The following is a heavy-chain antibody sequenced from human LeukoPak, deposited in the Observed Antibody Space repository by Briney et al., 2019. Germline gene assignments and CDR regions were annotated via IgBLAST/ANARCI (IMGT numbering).Heavy chain of an antibody. J-gene: IGHJ4*02. D-gene: IGHD6-6*01. CDR1: GFTFSSYG. V-gene: IGHV3-21*01. Sequence: GGSLRLSCAASGFTFSSYGMHWVRQAPGKGLEWVSSISSSSSYIYYADSVKGRFTISRDNAKNSLYLQMNSLRAEDTAVYYCARDLGSIASDYWGQGTLVTVSS. CDR3: ARDLGSIASDY. CDR2: ISSSSSYI.